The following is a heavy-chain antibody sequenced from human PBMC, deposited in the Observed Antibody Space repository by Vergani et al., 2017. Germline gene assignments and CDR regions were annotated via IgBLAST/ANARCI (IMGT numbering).Heavy chain of an antibody. CDR2: IWYDGSNK. D-gene: IGHD3-22*01. J-gene: IGHJ4*02. Sequence: QVQLVESGGGVVQPGRSLRLSCAASGFTFSSYGMHWVRQAPGKGLEWVAVIWYDGSNKYYADSVKGRFTISRDNSKNTLYLQMNSLRAEDTAVYYCARERHYYDSSGYYAFDYWGQGTLVTVSS. CDR3: ARERHYYDSSGYYAFDY. CDR1: GFTFSSYG. V-gene: IGHV3-33*01.